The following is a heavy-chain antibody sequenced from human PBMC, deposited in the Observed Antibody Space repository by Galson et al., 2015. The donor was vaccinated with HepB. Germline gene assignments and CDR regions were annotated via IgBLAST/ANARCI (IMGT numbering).Heavy chain of an antibody. CDR1: GYTLTELS. V-gene: IGHV1-24*01. D-gene: IGHD3-3*01. CDR2: FDPEDGET. Sequence: SVKVSCKVSGYTLTELSMHWVRQAPGKGLEWMGGFDPEDGETIYAQKFQGRVTMTEDTSTDTAYMELSSLRSEDTAVYYCATGITIFGVVIADDYWGQGTLVTVSS. CDR3: ATGITIFGVVIADDY. J-gene: IGHJ4*02.